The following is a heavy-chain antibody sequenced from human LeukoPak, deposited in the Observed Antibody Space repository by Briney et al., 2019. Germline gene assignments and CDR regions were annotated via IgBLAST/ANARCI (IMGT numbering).Heavy chain of an antibody. D-gene: IGHD3-16*01. V-gene: IGHV3-23*01. CDR1: GFTFSSYA. J-gene: IGHJ4*02. Sequence: GGSLRLSCAASGFTFSSYAMSWVRQAPGKGLEWVSTISGSGGSTYYADSVKGRFTISRDNSKNTLYLQTNSLRAEDTAVYYCAGRRVLDASFDYWGQGTLVTVSS. CDR2: ISGSGGST. CDR3: AGRRVLDASFDY.